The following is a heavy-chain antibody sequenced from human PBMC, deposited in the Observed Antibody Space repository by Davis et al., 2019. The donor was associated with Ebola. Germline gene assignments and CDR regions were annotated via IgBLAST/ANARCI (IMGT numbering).Heavy chain of an antibody. D-gene: IGHD3-22*01. CDR2: ISSSSSYI. CDR3: ARDYYHSSGFYYVFDY. V-gene: IGHV3-21*01. CDR1: GFTFSSYS. Sequence: GESLKISCAASGFTFSSYSMNWVRQAPGKGLEWVSSISSSSSYIYYADSVKGRFTISRDNSKNTLYLQMNSLRAEDTAVYYCARDYYHSSGFYYVFDYWGQGTLVTVSS. J-gene: IGHJ4*02.